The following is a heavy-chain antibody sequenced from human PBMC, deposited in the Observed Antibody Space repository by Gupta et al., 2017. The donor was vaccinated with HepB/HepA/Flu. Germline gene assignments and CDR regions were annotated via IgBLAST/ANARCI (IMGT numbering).Heavy chain of an antibody. V-gene: IGHV3-23*01. Sequence: DAQLFYSGGGLVQRGGCLRLSCAGAGFTFNTYVMSWVRQAPGKGLEWVALISASGERYIYADVGKCRVTISNETANNMVDNLINRIRADATARYYCRKEGDGTAATCPFDYWGQGTLVTVSS. J-gene: IGHJ4*02. CDR3: RKEGDGTAATCPFDY. CDR2: ISASGERY. D-gene: IGHD2-8*02. CDR1: GFTFNTYV.